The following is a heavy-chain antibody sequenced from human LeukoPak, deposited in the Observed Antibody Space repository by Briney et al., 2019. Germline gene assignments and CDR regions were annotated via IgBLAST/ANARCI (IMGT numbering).Heavy chain of an antibody. J-gene: IGHJ3*02. Sequence: GGSLRLSCAASGFTFRDYPMYWVRRAPGKGLEWVSVLNPSGSSTYYADSVEGRFTISRDNAKNTLYLQMTSLRGEDSAVYYCARGGKGPGTFDIWGQGTMVTHSS. D-gene: IGHD6-25*01. CDR1: GFTFRDYP. CDR3: ARGGKGPGTFDI. V-gene: IGHV3-23*05. CDR2: LNPSGSST.